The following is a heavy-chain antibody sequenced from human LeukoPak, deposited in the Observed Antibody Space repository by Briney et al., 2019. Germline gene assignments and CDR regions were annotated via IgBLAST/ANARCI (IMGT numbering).Heavy chain of an antibody. V-gene: IGHV4-59*01. CDR2: IYYSGST. J-gene: IGHJ4*02. CDR1: GGSISSYY. D-gene: IGHD2-15*01. Sequence: PSQTLSLTCTVSGGSISSYYWSWIRQPPGKGLEWIGYIYYSGSTNYNPSLKSRVTISVDTSKNQFSLKLSSVTAADTAVYYCARVSQDDYFDYWGQGTLVTVSS. CDR3: ARVSQDDYFDY.